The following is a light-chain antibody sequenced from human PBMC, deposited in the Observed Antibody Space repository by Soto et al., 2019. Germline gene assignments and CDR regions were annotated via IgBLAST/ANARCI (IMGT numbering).Light chain of an antibody. CDR1: QSISSW. J-gene: IGKJ2*01. V-gene: IGKV1-5*03. CDR3: QQYYSYST. CDR2: KAS. Sequence: DIQMTQSPSTLSASVGDRVTITCRASQSISSWLAWYQQKPGKAPKLLIYKASSLEGGVPSKFSGSGSGTEFTLTISSLQPDDFATYYCQQYYSYSTFGQGTKLEIK.